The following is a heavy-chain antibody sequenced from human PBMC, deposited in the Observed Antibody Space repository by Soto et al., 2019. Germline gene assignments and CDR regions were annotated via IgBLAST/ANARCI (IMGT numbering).Heavy chain of an antibody. Sequence: PSETLSLTCAVYGGSFSGYYWSWIRQPPGKGLEWIGEINHSGSTNYNPSLKSRVTISVDTSKNQFSLKLSSVTAADTAVYYCARCLIRYDYVWGSFRYSGHDTPSDYFYYWGQGTPVTVSS. J-gene: IGHJ4*02. CDR2: INHSGST. CDR1: GGSFSGYY. V-gene: IGHV4-34*01. D-gene: IGHD3-16*02. CDR3: ARCLIRYDYVWGSFRYSGHDTPSDYFYY.